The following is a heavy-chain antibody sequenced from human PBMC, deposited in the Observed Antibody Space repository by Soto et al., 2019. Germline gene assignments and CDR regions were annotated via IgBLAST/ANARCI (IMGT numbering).Heavy chain of an antibody. J-gene: IGHJ4*02. CDR1: GFTFSSYT. Sequence: EVQLVECGGGLVQPGGSLRRSCAASGFTFSSYTMNWVRQAPGKGLEWVSYISASTTTIYYADSVKGRFTISRDNAKNSLYLQMNSLRAEDTAVYYCARTRGGGDFDYWGQGTLVTVSS. D-gene: IGHD3-16*01. CDR3: ARTRGGGDFDY. CDR2: ISASTTTI. V-gene: IGHV3-48*01.